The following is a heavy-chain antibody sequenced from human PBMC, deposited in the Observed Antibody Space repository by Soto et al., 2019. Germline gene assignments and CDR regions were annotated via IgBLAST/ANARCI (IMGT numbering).Heavy chain of an antibody. J-gene: IGHJ4*02. CDR1: GFTFSTYT. CDR3: VREDGKVGTNSAFDY. Sequence: GGSLRLSCASSGFTFSTYTMNWVRQAPGKGLEWVSSINGRGNYIYYAESVKGRFTISRDNAKNSLYLQMDRLRAEDTALYYCVREDGKVGTNSAFDYWGRGALVTVSS. CDR2: INGRGNYI. D-gene: IGHD1-26*01. V-gene: IGHV3-21*01.